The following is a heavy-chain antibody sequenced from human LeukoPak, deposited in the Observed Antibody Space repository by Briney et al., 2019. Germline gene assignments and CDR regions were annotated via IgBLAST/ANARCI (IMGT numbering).Heavy chain of an antibody. CDR1: GGTFSSYT. CDR3: ARDSSNWYRSPDY. J-gene: IGHJ4*02. V-gene: IGHV1-69*13. Sequence: ASLKVSCKASGGTFSSYTISWVRQAPGQGLEWMGGIIPIFGTANYAQKFQGRVTITADEFTSTAYMELSSLRSEDTAVYYCARDSSNWYRSPDYWGQGTLVTVSS. D-gene: IGHD6-13*01. CDR2: IIPIFGTA.